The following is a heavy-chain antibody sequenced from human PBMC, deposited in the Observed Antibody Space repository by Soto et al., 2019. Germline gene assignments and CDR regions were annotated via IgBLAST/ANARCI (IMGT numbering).Heavy chain of an antibody. CDR3: ARAAGGYYDSSGYPFDY. J-gene: IGHJ4*02. V-gene: IGHV1-46*01. CDR1: GYTFTSYY. CDR2: INPSGGST. D-gene: IGHD3-22*01. Sequence: QVQLVQSGAEVKKPGASVKVSCKASGYTFTSYYMHWVRQAPGQGLEWMGIINPSGGSTSYAQKFQGRVTMTRDTSTSTVYMELSSLRSEDTAVYYCARAAGGYYDSSGYPFDYWGQGTLVTVSS.